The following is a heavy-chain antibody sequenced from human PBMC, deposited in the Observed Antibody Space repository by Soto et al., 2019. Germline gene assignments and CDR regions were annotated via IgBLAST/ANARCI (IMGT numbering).Heavy chain of an antibody. CDR1: GGTFSSYA. Sequence: QVQLVQSGAEVKKPGSSVKVSCKASGGTFSSYAISWVRQAPGQGLEWMGGIIPIFGTANYAQKFQGRVTITADESTSTAYMELSSLRSEDTAVYYCARGLKGSSWHYYYYYGMDVWGQGTTDTVSS. CDR2: IIPIFGTA. CDR3: ARGLKGSSWHYYYYYGMDV. J-gene: IGHJ6*02. V-gene: IGHV1-69*01. D-gene: IGHD6-13*01.